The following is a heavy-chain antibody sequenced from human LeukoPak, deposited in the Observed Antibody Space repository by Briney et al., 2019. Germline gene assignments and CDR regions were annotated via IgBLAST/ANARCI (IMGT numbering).Heavy chain of an antibody. CDR1: GGTFSSYA. CDR2: IIPIFGTA. V-gene: IGHV1-69*13. CDR3: ARGPPTVLPAAMPSGYYYGMDV. D-gene: IGHD2-2*01. Sequence: SVKVSCKASGGTFSSYAISWVRQAPGQGLEWMGGIIPIFGTANYAQKFQGRVTITADESTSTAYMELSSLRSEDTAVYYCARGPPTVLPAAMPSGYYYGMDVWGKGTTVTVSS. J-gene: IGHJ6*04.